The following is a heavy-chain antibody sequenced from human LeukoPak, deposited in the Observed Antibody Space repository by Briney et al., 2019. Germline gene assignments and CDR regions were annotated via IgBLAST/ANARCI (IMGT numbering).Heavy chain of an antibody. J-gene: IGHJ4*02. V-gene: IGHV1-69*04. CDR3: ARDKTVVDPFDY. D-gene: IGHD4-23*01. CDR1: GGTFSSYA. Sequence: ASVKVSCKASGGTFSSYAISWVRQAPGQGLEWMGRIIPILGIANYAQKFQGRVTITADKSTSTAYKELSSLRSEDTAVYYCARDKTVVDPFDYWGQGTLVTVSS. CDR2: IIPILGIA.